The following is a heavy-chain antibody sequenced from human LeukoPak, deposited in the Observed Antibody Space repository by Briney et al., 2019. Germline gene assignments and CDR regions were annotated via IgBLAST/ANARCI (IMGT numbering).Heavy chain of an antibody. CDR2: IIPIFGTA. J-gene: IGHJ6*03. Sequence: ASVKVSCKASGYSFADYYMHWVRQAPGQGLEWMGGIIPIFGTANYAQKFQGRVTMTRDMSTSTVYMELSSLRSEDTAVYYCARARGYYDSKELRLDYYYYMDVWGKGTTVTVSS. D-gene: IGHD3-22*01. CDR1: GYSFADYY. CDR3: ARARGYYDSKELRLDYYYYMDV. V-gene: IGHV1-46*01.